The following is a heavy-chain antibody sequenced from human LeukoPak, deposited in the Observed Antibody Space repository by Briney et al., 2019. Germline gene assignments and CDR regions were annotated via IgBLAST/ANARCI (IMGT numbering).Heavy chain of an antibody. CDR1: GFTFSNYA. Sequence: GGSLRLSCAASGFTFSNYAMSWVRQAPGKGLEWVSAITGSGGNTYYADSVKGRFTISRDNSKDTLYLQMDGLRAEDTAIYYCAKVYTTGWSYFDYWGRGILVTVSS. V-gene: IGHV3-23*01. CDR2: ITGSGGNT. D-gene: IGHD6-19*01. J-gene: IGHJ4*02. CDR3: AKVYTTGWSYFDY.